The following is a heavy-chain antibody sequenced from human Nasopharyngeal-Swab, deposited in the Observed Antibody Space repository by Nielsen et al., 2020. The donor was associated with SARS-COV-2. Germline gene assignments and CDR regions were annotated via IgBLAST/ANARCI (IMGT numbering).Heavy chain of an antibody. D-gene: IGHD2-2*01. Sequence: SETLSLICTVSGGSFSSAGYFWTWIRQHPGKGLEWIGYIYYSGSTYYNPSLKSRVTISVDTSKNHFSLKLSSVTAADTAVYFCEREREGRSTSCRYYFDYWGQGTLVTVSS. CDR1: GGSFSSAGYF. J-gene: IGHJ4*02. CDR2: IYYSGST. CDR3: EREREGRSTSCRYYFDY. V-gene: IGHV4-31*03.